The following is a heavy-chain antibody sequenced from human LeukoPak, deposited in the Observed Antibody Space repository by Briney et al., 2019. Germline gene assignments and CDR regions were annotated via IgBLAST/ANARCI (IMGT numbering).Heavy chain of an antibody. J-gene: IGHJ4*02. D-gene: IGHD6-19*01. CDR1: GFTFSSYS. CDR2: ISSSSSYI. V-gene: IGHV3-21*01. Sequence: GGSLRLSCAASGFTFSSYSMNWVRQAPGKGLEWVSSISSSSSYIYYADSAKGRFTISRDNAKNSLFLQMNSLRAEDTAVYYCARDRSSDWHFDFWGPGTPVTVSS. CDR3: ARDRSSDWHFDF.